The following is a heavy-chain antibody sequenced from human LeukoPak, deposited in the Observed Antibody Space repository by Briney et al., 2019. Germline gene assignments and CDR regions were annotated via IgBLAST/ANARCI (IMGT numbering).Heavy chain of an antibody. CDR2: IYPGESDT. J-gene: IGHJ4*02. V-gene: IGHV5-51*01. CDR1: GYIFTSFR. D-gene: IGHD5-12*01. Sequence: GESLKISCKGSGYIFTSFRIGWVRQMPGKGLEWIGVIYPGESDTRYSASFKAHVTISADKPSRTASLHGSSLQLWNTSMFYCARHRSGSLGDIDLDYWGQGTLVTV. CDR3: ARHRSGSLGDIDLDY.